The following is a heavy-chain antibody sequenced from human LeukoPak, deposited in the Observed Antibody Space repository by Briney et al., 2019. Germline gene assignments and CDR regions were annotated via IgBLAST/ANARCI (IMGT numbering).Heavy chain of an antibody. CDR3: ARGRLITIFGVVLSPHFDY. V-gene: IGHV4-39*01. Sequence: SETLSLTCTVSGGSISSSSYYWGWIRQPPGKGLEWIGSIYYSGSTYYNPSLKSRVTISVDTSKNQFSLKLSSVTAADTAVYYCARGRLITIFGVVLSPHFDYWGQGTLVTVSS. CDR2: IYYSGST. D-gene: IGHD3-3*01. J-gene: IGHJ4*02. CDR1: GGSISSSSYY.